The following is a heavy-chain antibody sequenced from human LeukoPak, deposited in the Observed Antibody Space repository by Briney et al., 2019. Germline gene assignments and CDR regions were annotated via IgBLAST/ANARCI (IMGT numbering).Heavy chain of an antibody. D-gene: IGHD5-18*01. CDR1: GGSISSSSYY. CDR3: ARERTAMGPSFFDY. Sequence: PSETLSLTCTVSGGSISSSSYYWGWIRQPPGKGLEWIGSIYYSGSTYYNPSLKSRVTISVDTSKNQFSLKLSSVTAADTAVYYCARERTAMGPSFFDYWGQGTLVTVSS. V-gene: IGHV4-39*07. CDR2: IYYSGST. J-gene: IGHJ4*02.